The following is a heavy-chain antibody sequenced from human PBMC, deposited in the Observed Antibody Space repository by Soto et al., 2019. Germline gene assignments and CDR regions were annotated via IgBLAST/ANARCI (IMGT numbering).Heavy chain of an antibody. CDR3: AKEDSPDCSSTSCCTRPDWFDP. CDR2: ISYDGSNK. J-gene: IGHJ5*02. Sequence: LRLSCAASGFTFSSYGMHWVRQAPGKGLEWVAVISYDGSNKYYADSVKGRFTISRDNSKNTLYLQMNSLRAEDTAVYYCAKEDSPDCSSTSCCTRPDWFDPWGQGTLVTVSS. V-gene: IGHV3-30*18. CDR1: GFTFSSYG. D-gene: IGHD2-2*01.